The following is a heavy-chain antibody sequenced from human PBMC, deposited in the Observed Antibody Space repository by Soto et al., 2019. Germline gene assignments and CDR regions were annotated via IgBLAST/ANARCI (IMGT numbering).Heavy chain of an antibody. D-gene: IGHD2-2*01. V-gene: IGHV1-69*06. CDR1: GGTFSSYA. CDR3: ARIYCSSTSCYPGGIDV. J-gene: IGHJ6*02. CDR2: IIPIFGTA. Sequence: QVQLVQSGAEVKKPGSSVKVSCKASGGTFSSYAISWVRQAPGQGLEWMVGIIPIFGTANYAQKFQGRVTITADKSTSTACMELSSLRSEDTAVYYCARIYCSSTSCYPGGIDVWGQGTTVTVSS.